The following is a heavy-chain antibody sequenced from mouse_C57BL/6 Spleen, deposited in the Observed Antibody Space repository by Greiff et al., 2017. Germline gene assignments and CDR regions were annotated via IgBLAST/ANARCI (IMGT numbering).Heavy chain of an antibody. CDR2: INPGSGGT. D-gene: IGHD1-1*01. CDR1: GYAFTNYL. CDR3: ARGSAFITTVVATDFDY. J-gene: IGHJ2*01. Sequence: QVQLQQSGAELVRPGTSVKVSCKASGYAFTNYLIEWVKQRPGQGLEWIGVINPGSGGTNYNEKFKGKATLTADKSSSTAYMQLSSLTSEDSAFYFCARGSAFITTVVATDFDYWGQGTTLTVSS. V-gene: IGHV1-54*01.